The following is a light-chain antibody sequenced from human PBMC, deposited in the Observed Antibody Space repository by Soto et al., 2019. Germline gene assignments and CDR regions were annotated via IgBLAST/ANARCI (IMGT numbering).Light chain of an antibody. Sequence: AIQMTQSPSSLSASVGDRVTITCRASQGIRNDLGWYQQKPGKAPKLLIYAASSLQSGVPSRFSGSGSGTDFTLTIXSXXXXXXXXYYCXQDYNYPWTFGQGTKVEIK. CDR2: AAS. V-gene: IGKV1-6*01. J-gene: IGKJ1*01. CDR3: XQDYNYPWT. CDR1: QGIRND.